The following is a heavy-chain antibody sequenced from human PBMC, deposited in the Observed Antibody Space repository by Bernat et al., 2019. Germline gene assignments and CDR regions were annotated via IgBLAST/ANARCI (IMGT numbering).Heavy chain of an antibody. CDR2: INAGNGNT. Sequence: QVQLVQSGAEVKKPGASVKVSCKASGYTFTSYAMHWVRQAPGQRLEWMGWINAGNGNTKYSQKFQGRVTITRDTSASTAYMELSSLRSEDTAVYYCARAGGDYYYIWGSWESYYMDVWGKGTTVTVSS. J-gene: IGHJ6*03. CDR1: GYTFTSYA. D-gene: IGHD3-16*01. V-gene: IGHV1-3*01. CDR3: ARAGGDYYYIWGSWESYYMDV.